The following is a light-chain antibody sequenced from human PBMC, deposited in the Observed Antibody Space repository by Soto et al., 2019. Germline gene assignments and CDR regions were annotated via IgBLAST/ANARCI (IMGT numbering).Light chain of an antibody. J-gene: IGKJ1*01. Sequence: DIQMTQPPSTLSASVGDRVTITCRASQSISSWLAWYQQKPGKAPKLLIYDASSLESGVPSRFSCSGSGTEFTLTISSLEPDDFATYYCQQYNSYPWTFGQGTKVEIK. CDR2: DAS. V-gene: IGKV1-5*01. CDR1: QSISSW. CDR3: QQYNSYPWT.